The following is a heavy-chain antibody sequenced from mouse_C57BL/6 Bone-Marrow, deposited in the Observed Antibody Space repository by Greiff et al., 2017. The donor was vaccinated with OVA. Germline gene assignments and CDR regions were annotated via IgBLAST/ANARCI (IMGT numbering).Heavy chain of an antibody. D-gene: IGHD1-1*01. CDR2: INPNNGGT. CDR3: ARDYYGRSWRYPY. J-gene: IGHJ3*01. Sequence: EVQLQQSGPELVKPGASVKISCKASGYTFTDYYMNWVKQSHGKSLEWIGDINPNNGGTSYNQKFKDKATLTVDKSSSTAYMELRRLTSEDSAVSYGARDYYGRSWRYPYWGQGTLVTVSA. CDR1: GYTFTDYY. V-gene: IGHV1-26*01.